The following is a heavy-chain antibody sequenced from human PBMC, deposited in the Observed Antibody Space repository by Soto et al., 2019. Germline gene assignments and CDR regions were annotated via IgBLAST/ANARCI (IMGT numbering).Heavy chain of an antibody. CDR2: IIPMLGMS. CDR3: ATDYGSGSTHFAY. Sequence: QVQLVQSGAAVKKPGSPVRVSCTASGDTFNFYTISWVRQVPGQGPEWMGRIIPMLGMSNYAQKFKGRVTIMADKSTSTVYMNLSGLTSEDPAVYYCATDYGSGSTHFAYWGQGTLVTVSS. J-gene: IGHJ4*02. CDR1: GDTFNFYT. V-gene: IGHV1-69*02. D-gene: IGHD3-10*01.